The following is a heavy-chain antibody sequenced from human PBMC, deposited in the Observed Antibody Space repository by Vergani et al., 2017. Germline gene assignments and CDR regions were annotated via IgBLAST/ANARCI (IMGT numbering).Heavy chain of an antibody. V-gene: IGHV4-39*01. D-gene: IGHD5-18*01. CDR2: IYYSGST. CDR1: GGSISSSSYY. CDR3: ARGEYSYGTPFGY. Sequence: QLQLQESGPGLVKPSETLSLTCNVSGGSISSSSYYWGWNRQPPGKGLEWIGSIYYSGSTYYNPSLKSRVTISVDTSKNQFSLKVSSVTAADTAVYYCARGEYSYGTPFGYWGQGTLVTVSS. J-gene: IGHJ4*02.